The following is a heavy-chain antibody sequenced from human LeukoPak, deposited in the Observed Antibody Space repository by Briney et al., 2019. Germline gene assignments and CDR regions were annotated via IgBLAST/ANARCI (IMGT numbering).Heavy chain of an antibody. V-gene: IGHV1-18*01. CDR1: GYSFTNYG. J-gene: IGHJ4*02. CDR3: ARDPSSGNVNVRAYFDH. CDR2: ISTYNGNT. Sequence: GSVRVSCKASGYSFTNYGLSWLRQAPGQGLEWMGWISTYNGNTYYRQALRGRISLTTDKATRTAYMEMRRLGSDDTAVYYCARDPSSGNVNVRAYFDHWGQGTLVTVSS.